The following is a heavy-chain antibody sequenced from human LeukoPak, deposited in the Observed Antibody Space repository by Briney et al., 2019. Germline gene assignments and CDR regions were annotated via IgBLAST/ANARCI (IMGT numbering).Heavy chain of an antibody. CDR1: GYTFTGYY. CDR2: INPNSGGT. J-gene: IGHJ4*02. D-gene: IGHD1-1*01. CDR3: ARDHAGTPFWFDY. V-gene: IGHV1-2*02. Sequence: ASVKVSCKASGYTFTGYYMHWVRQAPGQGLEWMGWINPNSGGTNYAQKFQGRVTMTRDTSISTAYMELSRLRSDDTAVYYCARDHAGTPFWFDYWGQGTLVTVSS.